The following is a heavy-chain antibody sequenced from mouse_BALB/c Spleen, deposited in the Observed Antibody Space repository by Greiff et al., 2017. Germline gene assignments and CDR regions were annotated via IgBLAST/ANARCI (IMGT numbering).Heavy chain of an antibody. J-gene: IGHJ4*01. CDR1: GFSLTGYG. D-gene: IGHD1-1*01. V-gene: IGHV2-6-7*01. CDR3: ARGSYPYAMDY. Sequence: VKLMESGPGLVAPSQSLSITCTVSGFSLTGYGVNWVRQPPGKGLEWLGMIWGDGSTDYNSALKSRLSISQDNSKSQVFLKMNSLQTDDTSRYYCARGSYPYAMDYWGQGTSVTVSS. CDR2: IWGDGST.